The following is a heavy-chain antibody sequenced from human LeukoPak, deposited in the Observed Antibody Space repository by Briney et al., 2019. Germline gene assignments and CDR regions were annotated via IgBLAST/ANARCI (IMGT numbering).Heavy chain of an antibody. Sequence: PGGSLRLSCAASGFTVSSNYMSWVRQAPGKGLEWVGRIKSKTDGGTTDYAAPVKGRFTISRDDSKNTLYLQMNSLKTEDTAVYYCTTDQVVVVTAIPFDYWGQGTLVTVSS. J-gene: IGHJ4*02. CDR3: TTDQVVVVTAIPFDY. D-gene: IGHD2-21*02. CDR1: GFTVSSNY. V-gene: IGHV3-15*01. CDR2: IKSKTDGGTT.